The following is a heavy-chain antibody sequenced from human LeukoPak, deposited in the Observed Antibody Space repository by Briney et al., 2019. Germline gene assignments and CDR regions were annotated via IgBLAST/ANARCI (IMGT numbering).Heavy chain of an antibody. D-gene: IGHD3/OR15-3a*01. CDR1: GFTFSSYD. J-gene: IGHJ3*02. CDR3: AKGVGLALDAFDI. Sequence: GGSLRLSCEASGFTFSSYDMHWVRQAPGKGLEWVAFIRYDGSYTYYADSVKGRFTISSDSSKNTLYLQMNSLRAEDTAVYYCAKGVGLALDAFDIWGQGTMATVSS. V-gene: IGHV3-30*02. CDR2: IRYDGSYT.